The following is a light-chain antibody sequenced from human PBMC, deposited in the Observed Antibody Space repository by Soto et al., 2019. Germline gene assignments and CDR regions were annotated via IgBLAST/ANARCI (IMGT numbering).Light chain of an antibody. J-gene: IGKJ1*01. V-gene: IGKV1-5*03. CDR2: KAS. CDR1: QSISSW. CDR3: QQYNSYSLWT. Sequence: IHMTQSPSTLSASVGDRVTITCRASQSISSWLAWYQQKPGKAPKLLIYKASSLESGVPSRFSGSGSGTEFTLTISSLQPDDFATYYCQQYNSYSLWTCGQGTKGDIK.